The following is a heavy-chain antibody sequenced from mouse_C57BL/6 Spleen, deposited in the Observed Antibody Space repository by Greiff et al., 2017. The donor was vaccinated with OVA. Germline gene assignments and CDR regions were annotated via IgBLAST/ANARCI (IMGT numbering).Heavy chain of an antibody. Sequence: QVQLQQSGPELVKPGASVKLSCKASGYTFTSYDINWVKQRPGQGLEWIGWIYPRDGSTKYNEKFKGKATLTVDTSSSTAYMELHSLTSEDSAVYFCASLYYGIYYAMDYWGQGTSVTVSS. CDR3: ASLYYGIYYAMDY. J-gene: IGHJ4*01. CDR2: IYPRDGST. D-gene: IGHD2-1*01. V-gene: IGHV1-85*01. CDR1: GYTFTSYD.